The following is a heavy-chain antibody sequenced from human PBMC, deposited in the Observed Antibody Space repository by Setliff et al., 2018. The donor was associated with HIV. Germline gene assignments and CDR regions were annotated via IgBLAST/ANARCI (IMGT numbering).Heavy chain of an antibody. CDR1: GDSIDSPSFY. D-gene: IGHD5-18*01. CDR3: ARHGYSSDLRISYCDS. CDR2: IYYRGTT. J-gene: IGHJ4*02. Sequence: PSETLSLTCTVSGDSIDSPSFYWGWIRQSPGKGLEWIASIYYRGTTYYNPSLKSRVTVSLDTSKNRFSLTLTSMTATDTAVYYCARHGYSSDLRISYCDSWGQGSLVTVSS. V-gene: IGHV4-39*01.